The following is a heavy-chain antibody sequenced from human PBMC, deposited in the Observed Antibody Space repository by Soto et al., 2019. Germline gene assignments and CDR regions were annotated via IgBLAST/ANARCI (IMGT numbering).Heavy chain of an antibody. CDR3: ARERVTTDVNAFDY. D-gene: IGHD4-4*01. CDR2: IIPVFGTA. CDR1: GGTFISYA. V-gene: IGHV1-69*01. J-gene: IGHJ4*02. Sequence: QVQLVQSGAEVKKPGSSVKVSCKASGGTFISYAISWVRQAPGRGLEWMGGIIPVFGTANYTQKFQGRVTITPDASTSTAYMELSSLRSEDMALEYCARERVTTDVNAFDYWGQGTLVTVSS.